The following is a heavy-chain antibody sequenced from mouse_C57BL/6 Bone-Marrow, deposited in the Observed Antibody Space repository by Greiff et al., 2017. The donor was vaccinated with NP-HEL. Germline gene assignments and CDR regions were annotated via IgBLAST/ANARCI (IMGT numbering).Heavy chain of an antibody. CDR1: GFTFSSYA. J-gene: IGHJ2*01. D-gene: IGHD1-1*01. CDR3: TRGYLRYYSYYFDY. CDR2: ISSGGDYI. V-gene: IGHV5-9-1*02. Sequence: EVKLMESGEGLVKPGGSLKLSCAASGFTFSSYAMSWVRQTPEKRLEWVAYISSGGDYIYYADTVKGRFTISRDNARNTLYLQMSSLKSEDTAMYYCTRGYLRYYSYYFDYWGQGTTLTVSS.